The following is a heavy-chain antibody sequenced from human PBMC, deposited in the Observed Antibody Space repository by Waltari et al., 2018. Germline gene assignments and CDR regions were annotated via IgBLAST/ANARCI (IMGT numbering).Heavy chain of an antibody. CDR2: VHGSGKT. J-gene: IGHJ4*02. Sequence: QLQESGPGLVKPSGTLSLICAVPGDSMSSTHWWSWVRQPPGKGLEWIGQVHGSGKTNYNPSFASRVTVSLDTSTYHIALKVTSATAADTALYYCARDRGKGLYLDTWGRGILVTVSP. D-gene: IGHD2-15*01. CDR1: GDSMSSTHW. CDR3: ARDRGKGLYLDT. V-gene: IGHV4-4*02.